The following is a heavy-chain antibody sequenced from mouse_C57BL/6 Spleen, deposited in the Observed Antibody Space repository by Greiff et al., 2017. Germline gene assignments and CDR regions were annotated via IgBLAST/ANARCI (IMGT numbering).Heavy chain of an antibody. J-gene: IGHJ1*03. CDR2: ISDGGSYT. CDR1: GFTFSSYA. V-gene: IGHV5-4*01. Sequence: EVQLVESGGGLVKPGGSLKLSCAASGFTFSSYAMSWVRQTPEKRLEWVATISDGGSYTYYPDNVKGRFTISRDNAKNNLYLQMSHLKSEDTAMYYCARDSPYYPDVWGTGTTVTVSS. D-gene: IGHD1-1*01. CDR3: ARDSPYYPDV.